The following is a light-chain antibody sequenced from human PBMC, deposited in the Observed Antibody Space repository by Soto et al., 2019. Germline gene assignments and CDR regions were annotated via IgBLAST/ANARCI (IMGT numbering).Light chain of an antibody. V-gene: IGLV2-14*01. CDR2: EVS. CDR1: SSDVGGYNY. J-gene: IGLJ1*01. CDR3: SSYTSSTPYV. Sequence: QSVLTQPASVSGSPGQSISISCTGTSSDVGGYNYVSWYQQQPGKAPKLMIYEVSSRPSGVSDRFSGSKSGNTASLTISGLQAEDEADYYCSSYTSSTPYVFGTGTKLTVL.